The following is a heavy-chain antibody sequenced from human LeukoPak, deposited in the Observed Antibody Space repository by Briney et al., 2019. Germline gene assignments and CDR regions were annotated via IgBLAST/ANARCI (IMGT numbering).Heavy chain of an antibody. D-gene: IGHD2/OR15-2a*01. CDR3: AREDVIVPDYYYYGLDV. CDR2: ISSNGDSL. Sequence: GGSLRLSCAASGFTFSDYYMTWIRQAPGKGLEWVSFISSNGDSLYYADSVEGRFTISRDNAKDSVYLQINSLRAEDTGVYYCAREDVIVPDYYYYGLDVWGQGTTVTVSS. CDR1: GFTFSDYY. V-gene: IGHV3-11*01. J-gene: IGHJ6*02.